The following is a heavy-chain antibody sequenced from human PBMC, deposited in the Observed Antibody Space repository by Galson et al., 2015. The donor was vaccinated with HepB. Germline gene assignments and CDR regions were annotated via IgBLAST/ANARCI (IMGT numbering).Heavy chain of an antibody. CDR3: ARLGDLSGYSSA. CDR2: IGSKANNYAT. J-gene: IGHJ5*02. CDR1: GFNFGNTW. D-gene: IGHD6-25*01. Sequence: SLRLSCAGSGFNFGNTWMNWVRQAPGKGLEWVGRIGSKANNYATAYAASVKGRFTISRDDSKHTAFLQMNTLKTEDTAVYYCARLGDLSGYSSAWGQGTLVTVSS. V-gene: IGHV3-73*01.